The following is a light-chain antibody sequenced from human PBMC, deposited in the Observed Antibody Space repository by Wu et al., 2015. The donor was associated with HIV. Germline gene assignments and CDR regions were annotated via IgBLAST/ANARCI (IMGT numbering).Light chain of an antibody. CDR3: QQFGTWPYS. CDR1: QNIHSN. V-gene: IGKV3-15*01. J-gene: IGKJ4*01. CDR2: DAS. Sequence: EIVMTRSPATLSTSPGSSASLSCRASQNIHSNLAWYQQKSGQPPRLLIHDASTRAKDVPARFIGSGSGTEFSLTITTVQPEDFATYYCQQFGTWPYSFGGGT.